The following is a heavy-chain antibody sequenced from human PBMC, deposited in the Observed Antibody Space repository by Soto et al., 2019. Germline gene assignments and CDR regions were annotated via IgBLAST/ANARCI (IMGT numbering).Heavy chain of an antibody. CDR3: ACDSSGYYS. D-gene: IGHD3-22*01. V-gene: IGHV4-34*01. CDR1: GGSFSVYY. Sequence: SETLGLTCAFYGGSFSVYYWSWIRQPPGKGLDLIGEINHSGSTNYNPSLKSRVTISVDTSKNQFSLKLSSVTAADTAVYYCACDSSGYYSWGQGTMVTVSS. J-gene: IGHJ5*02. CDR2: INHSGST.